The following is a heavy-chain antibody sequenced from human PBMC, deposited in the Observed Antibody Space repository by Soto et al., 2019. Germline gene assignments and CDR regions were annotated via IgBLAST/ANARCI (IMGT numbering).Heavy chain of an antibody. Sequence: GGSLRLSCAASGFTVSSNYMSWVRQAPGKGLEWVSVIYSGGSTYYADSVKGRFTISRDNSKNTLYLQMNSLRAEDTAVYYCARGFLEWLLPHYYYYYMDVWGKGTTVTVSS. CDR3: ARGFLEWLLPHYYYYYMDV. D-gene: IGHD3-3*01. V-gene: IGHV3-66*01. J-gene: IGHJ6*03. CDR1: GFTVSSNY. CDR2: IYSGGST.